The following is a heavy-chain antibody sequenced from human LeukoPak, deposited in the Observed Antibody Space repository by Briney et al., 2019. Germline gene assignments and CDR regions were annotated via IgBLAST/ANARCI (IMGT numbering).Heavy chain of an antibody. CDR3: AKDMATWMSNWFDP. J-gene: IGHJ5*02. CDR2: ISGSGDST. CDR1: GFTFSNYA. D-gene: IGHD5-12*01. V-gene: IGHV3-23*01. Sequence: GGSLRLSCAASGFTFSNYAMRWVRQAPGKGLEWVSGISGSGDSTYYADSVKGRFTISRDNAKNSLYLQMNSLRAEDTALYYCAKDMATWMSNWFDPWGQGTLVTVSS.